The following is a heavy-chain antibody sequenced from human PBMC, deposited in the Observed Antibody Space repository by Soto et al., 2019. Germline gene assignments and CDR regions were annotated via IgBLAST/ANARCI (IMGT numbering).Heavy chain of an antibody. CDR2: ISGSGGST. CDR1: GFTFSSYA. CDR3: AKEVGGYYYDSSGYYYGPFDY. Sequence: GGSLRLSCAASGFTFSSYAMSWVRQAPGEGLEWVSAISGSGGSTYYADSVKGRFTISRDNSKNTLYLQMNSLRAEDTAVYYCAKEVGGYYYDSSGYYYGPFDYWGQGTLVTVSS. J-gene: IGHJ4*02. V-gene: IGHV3-23*01. D-gene: IGHD3-22*01.